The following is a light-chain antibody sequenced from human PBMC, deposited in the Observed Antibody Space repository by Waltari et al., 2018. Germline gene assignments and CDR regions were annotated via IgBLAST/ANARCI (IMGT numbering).Light chain of an antibody. J-gene: IGLJ3*02. CDR1: SSNIGAGYD. CDR2: GNN. V-gene: IGLV1-40*01. Sequence: QSVLTPPPSVSGAPGQRVTISCTGSSSNIGAGYDVHWYQQLPGTVPKLLIDGNNNRPSWVPARFSGSKSGTSASLAITGLQAEDEADYYCQSYDRSLSGWVFGGGTKLTVL. CDR3: QSYDRSLSGWV.